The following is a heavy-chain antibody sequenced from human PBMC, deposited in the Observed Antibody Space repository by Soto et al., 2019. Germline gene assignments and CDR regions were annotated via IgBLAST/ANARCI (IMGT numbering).Heavy chain of an antibody. CDR1: GYTFTSYY. V-gene: IGHV1-46*01. CDR2: INPSGGST. Sequence: GASVKVSCKASGYTFTSYYMHWVRQAPGQGLEWMGIINPSGGSTSYAQKFQGRVTMTRDTSTSTVYMELSSLRSEDTAVYYCARDSSGVSSSAKYYYYGMDVWGQGTTVTVSS. CDR3: ARDSSGVSSSAKYYYYGMDV. J-gene: IGHJ6*02. D-gene: IGHD6-6*01.